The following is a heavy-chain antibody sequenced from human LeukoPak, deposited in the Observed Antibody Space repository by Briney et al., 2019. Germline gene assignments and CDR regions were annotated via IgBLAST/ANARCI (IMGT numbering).Heavy chain of an antibody. CDR1: GGSISSNNYY. CDR2: IYYSGST. D-gene: IGHD3-22*01. V-gene: IGHV4-39*07. Sequence: PWETLSLTCTVSGGSISSNNYYWGWIRQPPGKGLEWIGSIYYSGSTYYNPSLKSRVTISVDTSKNQFSLKLTSVTASDTAVYYCARGNHFGYERSIYFDSWGLGTLVTVSS. J-gene: IGHJ4*02. CDR3: ARGNHFGYERSIYFDS.